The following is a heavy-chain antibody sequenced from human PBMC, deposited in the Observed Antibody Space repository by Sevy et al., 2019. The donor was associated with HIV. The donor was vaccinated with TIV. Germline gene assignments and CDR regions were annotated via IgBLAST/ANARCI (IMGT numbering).Heavy chain of an antibody. J-gene: IGHJ4*02. CDR2: ITSKADDEQT. CDR3: TTDFRAYSAYDSLGY. V-gene: IGHV3-15*01. Sequence: GGSLRLSCAASGVTFSNAWMSWVRQAPGKGLEWVGRITSKADDEQTDYSAAVKGRFTISRDDSKNTLFLQMNSLKTEDTAIYYCTTDFRAYSAYDSLGYWGQGTLVTVSS. D-gene: IGHD5-12*01. CDR1: GVTFSNAW.